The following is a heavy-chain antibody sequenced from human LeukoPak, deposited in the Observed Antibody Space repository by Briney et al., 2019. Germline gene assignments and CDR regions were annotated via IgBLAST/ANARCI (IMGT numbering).Heavy chain of an antibody. V-gene: IGHV4-38-2*02. CDR1: GYSISSGYY. CDR2: IYHSGST. D-gene: IGHD3-22*01. Sequence: KSSETLSLTCAVSGYSISSGYYWGWIRQPPGKGLGGIGSIYHSGSTYYNPSLKRRVTISVDTSKNQLSLKLSSVNAADTAVYYCARDVYDSSGYLGAEYFQHWGQGTLVTVSS. J-gene: IGHJ1*01. CDR3: ARDVYDSSGYLGAEYFQH.